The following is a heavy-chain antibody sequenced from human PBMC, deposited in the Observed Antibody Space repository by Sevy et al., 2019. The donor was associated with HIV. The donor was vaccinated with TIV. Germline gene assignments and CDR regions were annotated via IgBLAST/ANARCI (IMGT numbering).Heavy chain of an antibody. CDR3: ARASIYYDSSGYDY. V-gene: IGHV3-21*01. CDR1: GFTFSSYS. CDR2: ISSSSSYI. J-gene: IGHJ4*02. Sequence: GGSLRLSCAASGFTFSSYSMNWVRQAPGKGLEWDSSISSSSSYIYYADSVKGRFTISRDNAKNSLYLQMNSLRAEDTAVYYCARASIYYDSSGYDYWGQGTLVTVSS. D-gene: IGHD3-22*01.